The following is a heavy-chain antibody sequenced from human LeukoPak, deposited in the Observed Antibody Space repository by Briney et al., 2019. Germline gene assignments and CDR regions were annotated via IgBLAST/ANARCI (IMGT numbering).Heavy chain of an antibody. CDR1: GGSISSYY. CDR3: ARLVRLRYYDY. CDR2: IYYSGFT. V-gene: IGHV4-59*01. J-gene: IGHJ4*02. D-gene: IGHD2-21*01. Sequence: KPSETLSLTCTVSGGSISSYYWSWIRQPPGKGLEWIGYIYYSGFTNYNPSLKSRVTISVDTSNTQFSLKLSSVTAADTAVYFCARLVRLRYYDYWGQGALVTVSS.